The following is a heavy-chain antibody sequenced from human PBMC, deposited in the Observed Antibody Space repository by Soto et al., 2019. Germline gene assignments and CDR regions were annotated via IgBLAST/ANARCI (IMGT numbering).Heavy chain of an antibody. J-gene: IGHJ4*02. CDR2: IYSEGTP. CDR1: VFTVGSNY. V-gene: IGHV3-53*01. CDR3: ARVTRFIAARTFDY. Sequence: PGWSLRLSCAASVFTVGSNYMSWFRQAPGKGLEWVSVIYSEGTPYYADSVKGRFTISRDNAKNSLYLQMNSLRAEDTAVYYCARVTRFIAARTFDYWGQGTLVTVSS. D-gene: IGHD6-6*01.